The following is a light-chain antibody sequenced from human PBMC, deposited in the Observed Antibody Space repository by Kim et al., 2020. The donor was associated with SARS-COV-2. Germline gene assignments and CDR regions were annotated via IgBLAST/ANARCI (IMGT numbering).Light chain of an antibody. Sequence: QRVTISCTENSSNIGAGYDVHWYQKLTGTAPKLLIYGNSNRPSGVPDRFSGSKSGTSASLAITGLQDEDEADYYCQSYDSSLSGWVFGGGTKLTVL. CDR3: QSYDSSLSGWV. J-gene: IGLJ3*02. CDR2: GNS. CDR1: SSNIGAGYD. V-gene: IGLV1-40*01.